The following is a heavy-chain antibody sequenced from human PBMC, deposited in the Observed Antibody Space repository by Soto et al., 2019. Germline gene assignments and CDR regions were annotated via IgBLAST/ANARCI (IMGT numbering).Heavy chain of an antibody. CDR1: GGSFSGYY. J-gene: IGHJ4*02. V-gene: IGHV4-34*01. Sequence: SETLSLTCAVYGGSFSGYYWSWIRQPPGKGLEWIGEINHSGSTNYNPSLKSRVTISVDTSKNQFSLKLSSVTAADTAVYYCARFPAQYYFDYWGQGTLVTVSS. CDR3: ARFPAQYYFDY. CDR2: INHSGST.